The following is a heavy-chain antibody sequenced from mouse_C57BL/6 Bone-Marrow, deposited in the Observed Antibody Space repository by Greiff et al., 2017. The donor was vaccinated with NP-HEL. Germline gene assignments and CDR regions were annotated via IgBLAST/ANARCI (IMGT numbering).Heavy chain of an antibody. D-gene: IGHD2-5*01. V-gene: IGHV1-81*01. J-gene: IGHJ2*01. CDR3: ARENSNFDY. Sequence: QVHVKQSGAELARPGASVKLSCKASGYTFTSYGISWVKQRTGQGLEWIGEIYPRSGNTYYNEKFKGKATLTADKSSSTAYMELRSLTSEDSAVYFCARENSNFDYWGQGTTLTVSS. CDR2: IYPRSGNT. CDR1: GYTFTSYG.